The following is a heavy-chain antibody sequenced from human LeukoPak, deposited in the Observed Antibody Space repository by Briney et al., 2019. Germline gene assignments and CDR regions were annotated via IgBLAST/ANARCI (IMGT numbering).Heavy chain of an antibody. D-gene: IGHD6-13*01. CDR1: GYTFTGYY. J-gene: IGHJ4*02. Sequence: ASVKVSCKASGYTFTGYYMHWVRQAPGQGLGWMGWINPNSGGTNYAQKFQGRVTMTRDTSISTAYMELSRLRSDDTAVYYCATSSGSWYPFDYWGQGTLVTVSS. CDR3: ATSSGSWYPFDY. V-gene: IGHV1-2*02. CDR2: INPNSGGT.